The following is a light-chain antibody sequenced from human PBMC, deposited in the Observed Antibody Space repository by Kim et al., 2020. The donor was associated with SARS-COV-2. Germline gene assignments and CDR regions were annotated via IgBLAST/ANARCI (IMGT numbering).Light chain of an antibody. J-gene: IGKJ5*01. V-gene: IGKV1-17*01. CDR3: LQHNSYPFT. CDR2: GAS. Sequence: ASVGGRIAIACRASQDIRNDLGWYQPSPGRAPQRLIYGASSLQSRVPSRFSDSASRTEFTLTFSSLQPEDFATYFCLQHNSYPFTFGQGTRLEIK. CDR1: QDIRND.